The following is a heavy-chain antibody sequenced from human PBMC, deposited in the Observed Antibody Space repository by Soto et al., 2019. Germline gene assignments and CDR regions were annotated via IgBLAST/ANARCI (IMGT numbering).Heavy chain of an antibody. J-gene: IGHJ6*02. CDR2: INHSGST. D-gene: IGHD2-2*02. Sequence: YGRRIRKKKRKGLEWIGEINHSGSTNYNPSLKSRVTISVDTSKNQFSLKLSSVTAADTAVYYCARGRRGYCSSTSCYSFQDYYYGMDVWGQGTTVTVSS. CDR1: Y. V-gene: IGHV4-34*01. CDR3: ARGRRGYCSSTSCYSFQDYYYGMDV.